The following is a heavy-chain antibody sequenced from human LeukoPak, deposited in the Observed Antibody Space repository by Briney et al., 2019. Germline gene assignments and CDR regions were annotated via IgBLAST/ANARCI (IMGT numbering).Heavy chain of an antibody. Sequence: GGSLRLSCAAPGFTFDDYDLVWVRQAPGKGLEWVSGISWNGGRTAYADSVKGRFTISRDDAKNSLYLQLNSLRAEDTALYYCARVQQYDKFDYWGQGTLVTVSS. CDR1: GFTFDDYD. CDR3: ARVQQYDKFDY. CDR2: ISWNGGRT. D-gene: IGHD3-22*01. V-gene: IGHV3-20*04. J-gene: IGHJ4*02.